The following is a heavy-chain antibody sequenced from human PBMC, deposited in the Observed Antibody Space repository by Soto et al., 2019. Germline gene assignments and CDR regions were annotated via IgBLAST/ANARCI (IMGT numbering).Heavy chain of an antibody. CDR1: GYSISSGYY. V-gene: IGHV4-38-2*02. CDR2: ISHSGTS. J-gene: IGHJ5*01. CDR3: AGVYCGHSGWGHWSGS. Sequence: SETLSLTCTVSGYSISSGYYWSWIRQTPGKGLEWIGSISHSGTSFYNPSLRSRVTISMDTSNNHFSLKLNSLTATDTAVYYCAGVYCGHSGWGHWSGSWGQGTLVTVSS. D-gene: IGHD2-8*02.